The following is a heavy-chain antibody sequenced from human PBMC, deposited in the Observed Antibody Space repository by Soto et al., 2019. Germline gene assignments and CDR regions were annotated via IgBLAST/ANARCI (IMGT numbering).Heavy chain of an antibody. CDR2: ISAYNGNT. Sequence: QVQMVQSGAEVKKPGASVKVSCKASGYTFPSDGISWVRKAPGQGLEWMGWISAYNGNTNYEQTLQGRVTMTTDTSTSTAYMELRSRRSEETAVYYCARDKSVTHVYDYMDVGGTGTTVTVAS. CDR3: ARDKSVTHVYDYMDV. J-gene: IGHJ6*03. D-gene: IGHD4-4*01. V-gene: IGHV1-18*01. CDR1: GYTFPSDG.